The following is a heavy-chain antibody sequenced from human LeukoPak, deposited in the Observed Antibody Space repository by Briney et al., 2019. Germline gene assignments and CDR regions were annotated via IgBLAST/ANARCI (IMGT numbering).Heavy chain of an antibody. CDR1: GFTFSGYV. V-gene: IGHV3-33*01. Sequence: GGSLRLSCVASGFTFSGYVMHWVRQAPGKGLEWVALIWYDGTRENCADSVKGRFTISRDYSKNTLYLQMNSLRVEDTAVYYCARDLSVGGLDFGLWGQGTVVTVSS. D-gene: IGHD1-26*01. CDR3: ARDLSVGGLDFGL. J-gene: IGHJ4*02. CDR2: IWYDGTRE.